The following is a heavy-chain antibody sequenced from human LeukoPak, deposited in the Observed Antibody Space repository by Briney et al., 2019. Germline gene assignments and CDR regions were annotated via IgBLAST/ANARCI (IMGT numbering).Heavy chain of an antibody. CDR3: ARLDPGYYDKVGYY. J-gene: IGHJ4*02. V-gene: IGHV3-7*01. CDR1: GFTFSSYW. CDR2: IKQDGSEK. Sequence: PGGSLRLSCAASGFTFSSYWMSWVRQAPGKGLEWVANIKQDGSEKYYVDSVKGRFTISRDNAKNSLYLQMNSLRAEDTAVYYCARLDPGYYDKVGYYWGQGTLVTVSS. D-gene: IGHD3-22*01.